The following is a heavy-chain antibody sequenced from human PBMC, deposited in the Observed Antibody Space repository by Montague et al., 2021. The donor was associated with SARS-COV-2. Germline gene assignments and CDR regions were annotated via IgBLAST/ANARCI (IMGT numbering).Heavy chain of an antibody. V-gene: IGHV4-59*01. CDR1: GASMSGSC. J-gene: IGHJ4*02. D-gene: IGHD3-3*01. Sequence: SETLSLTCTVSGASMSGSCWFWARHPPGKGPEWIWNIYFSGSTHYNPSLKSRVTISVDTSKSQFSVRLTSVTAAATAVYYCVSEGRRSAYAMDYWGQGTLVTVSS. CDR3: VSEGRRSAYAMDY. CDR2: IYFSGST.